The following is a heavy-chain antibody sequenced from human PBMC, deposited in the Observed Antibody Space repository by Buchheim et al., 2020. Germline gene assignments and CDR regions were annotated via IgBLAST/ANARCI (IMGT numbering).Heavy chain of an antibody. Sequence: QLQLQESGPGLVKPSETLSLTCIVSGISIRSTTYYWGWIRQPPGKGLEWIGSISHTGTTFYSPSLKGRVTISLDTFKYQFSLNLNSMTAADTAVYYCARDIGGTPSDYCGQGTL. CDR1: GISIRSTTYY. D-gene: IGHD4-23*01. CDR2: ISHTGTT. CDR3: ARDIGGTPSDY. J-gene: IGHJ4*02. V-gene: IGHV4-39*07.